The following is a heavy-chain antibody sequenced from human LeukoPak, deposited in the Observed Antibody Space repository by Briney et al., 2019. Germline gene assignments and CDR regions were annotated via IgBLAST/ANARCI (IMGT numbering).Heavy chain of an antibody. V-gene: IGHV1-2*02. CDR2: INPNSGGT. D-gene: IGHD2-2*02. CDR1: GGTFSSYA. Sequence: ASVKVSCKASGGTFSSYAVSWVRQAPGQGLEWMGWINPNSGGTNYAQKFQGRVTMTRDTSISTAYMELSRLRSDDTAVYYCASEDGIGYCSSTSCYIGYWGQGTLVTVSS. CDR3: ASEDGIGYCSSTSCYIGY. J-gene: IGHJ4*02.